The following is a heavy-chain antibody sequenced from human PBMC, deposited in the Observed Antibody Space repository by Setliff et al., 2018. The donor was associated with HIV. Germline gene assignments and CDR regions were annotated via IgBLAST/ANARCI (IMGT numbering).Heavy chain of an antibody. CDR1: GGSISSGYY. J-gene: IGHJ4*02. CDR3: ARVVQSNSCPFDS. D-gene: IGHD3-10*02. CDR2: IYYSGST. V-gene: IGHV4-31*03. Sequence: SETLSLTCTVSGGSISSGYYWTWIRQHPGKGLEWIGYIYYSGSTHYNPSLQSRVVISLDSSKNQFSLKLSSVTAADTAVYYCARVVQSNSCPFDSWGQGTLVTVS.